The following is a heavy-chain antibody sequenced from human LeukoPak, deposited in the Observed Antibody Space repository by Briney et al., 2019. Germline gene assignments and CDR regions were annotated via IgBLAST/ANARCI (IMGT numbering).Heavy chain of an antibody. D-gene: IGHD3-22*01. J-gene: IGHJ4*02. Sequence: PGGSLRLSCAASGFTFSRLAMTWVRQAPGKGLEWVLTISASGPYYADAVRGRFTISRDNSRNTLSLQMDSLRAEDTAVYYCAKDHESDGYPCLDHWGLGTLVTVSS. V-gene: IGHV3-23*01. CDR1: GFTFSRLA. CDR3: AKDHESDGYPCLDH. CDR2: ISASGP.